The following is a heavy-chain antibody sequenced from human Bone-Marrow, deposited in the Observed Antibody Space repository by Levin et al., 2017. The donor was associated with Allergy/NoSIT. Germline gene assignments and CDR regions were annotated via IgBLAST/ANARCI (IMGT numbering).Heavy chain of an antibody. Sequence: SCSVSGFTFNHYAMHWVRQAPGKGLEWVSGISFNSGVIGYTDSVKGRFTISRDNAKNSLYLEMNSLRPEDSALYYCAKGAGTTPHYYGMDVWGHGTTVTVSS. D-gene: IGHD1-1*01. CDR3: AKGAGTTPHYYGMDV. CDR1: GFTFNHYA. CDR2: ISFNSGVI. J-gene: IGHJ6*02. V-gene: IGHV3-9*01.